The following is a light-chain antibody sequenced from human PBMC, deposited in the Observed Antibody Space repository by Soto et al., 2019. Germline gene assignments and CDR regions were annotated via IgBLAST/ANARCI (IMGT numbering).Light chain of an antibody. CDR3: QSYDSRLSAVV. V-gene: IGLV1-40*01. Sequence: QSVLTQPHSVSGALGQRVTISCTGSTSNIGAGFDVHWYEHLPGTAPKLLISQNNNRPSGVPDRFSGSKSGTSASLAITWLQAEDEADYYCQSYDSRLSAVVFGGGTKPTVL. CDR2: QNN. CDR1: TSNIGAGFD. J-gene: IGLJ2*01.